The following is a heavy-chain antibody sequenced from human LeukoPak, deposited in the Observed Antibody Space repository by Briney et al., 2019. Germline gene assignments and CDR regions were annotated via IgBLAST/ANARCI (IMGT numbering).Heavy chain of an antibody. CDR2: INHSGST. J-gene: IGHJ1*01. D-gene: IGHD6-13*01. CDR1: GGSFSGYY. Sequence: PSETLSLTCAVYGGSFSGYYWSWIRQPPGKGLEWIGEINHSGSTNYNPSLKSRVTISVDTSKNQFSLKLSSVTAADTAVYYCAREGIAGFQHWGQGTLVTVSS. V-gene: IGHV4-34*01. CDR3: AREGIAGFQH.